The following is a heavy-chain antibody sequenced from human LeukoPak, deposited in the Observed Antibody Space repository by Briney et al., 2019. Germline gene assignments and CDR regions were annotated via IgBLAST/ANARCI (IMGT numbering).Heavy chain of an antibody. CDR2: VNLSGVT. D-gene: IGHD3-16*01. Sequence: PSETLSLTCAVYGGSFSGYYWSWVRQPPGMGLEWIGEVNLSGVTNYNLSLKSRITMSLDTSKNHFSLKLSSVTAADTAVYYCARPVGGWFDPWGQGTLVTVSS. V-gene: IGHV4-34*01. CDR1: GGSFSGYY. J-gene: IGHJ5*02. CDR3: ARPVGGWFDP.